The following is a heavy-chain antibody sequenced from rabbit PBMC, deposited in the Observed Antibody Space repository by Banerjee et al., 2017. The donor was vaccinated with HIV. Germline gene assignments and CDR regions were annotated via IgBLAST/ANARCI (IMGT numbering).Heavy chain of an antibody. CDR2: IYTGSSGST. CDR3: ARGNTDGDAGYAYATGAFDP. Sequence: QSLEESGGGLVKPGASLTLTCTASGFSFSTSYYMCWVRQAPGKGLEWIACIYTGSSGSTNYASWAKGRFTISKTSSTTVTLQMTSLTAADTATYFCARGNTDGDAGYAYATGAFDPWGPGTLVTVS. V-gene: IGHV1S40*01. J-gene: IGHJ2*01. D-gene: IGHD6-1*01. CDR1: GFSFSTSYY.